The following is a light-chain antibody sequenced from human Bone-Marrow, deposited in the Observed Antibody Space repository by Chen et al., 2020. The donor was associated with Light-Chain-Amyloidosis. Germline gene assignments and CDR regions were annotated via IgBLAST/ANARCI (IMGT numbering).Light chain of an antibody. CDR1: PSISTF. Sequence: DIQMAQSPSSLSASVGDRVTITCRASPSISTFLNWYQQKPGKGPNLLIYATSRLRSGVPSRFTGSRSGTDFTLTISSLQPEDFATYYCQQSFSTPPTFGGGTKVEI. CDR2: ATS. V-gene: IGKV1-39*01. J-gene: IGKJ4*01. CDR3: QQSFSTPPT.